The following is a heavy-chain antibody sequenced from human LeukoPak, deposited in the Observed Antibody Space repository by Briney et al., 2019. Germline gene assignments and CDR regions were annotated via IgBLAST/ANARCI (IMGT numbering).Heavy chain of an antibody. D-gene: IGHD5-24*01. CDR2: IIPILGIA. Sequence: SVKVSCKASGGTFTSYAISWVRHAPGQGLEWMGRIIPILGIANYAQKFQGRVTITADKSTSTAYMELSSLRSEDMAVYYCARGMGRDVYNFDYWGEGTLVTVSS. V-gene: IGHV1-69*04. CDR3: ARGMGRDVYNFDY. J-gene: IGHJ4*02. CDR1: GGTFTSYA.